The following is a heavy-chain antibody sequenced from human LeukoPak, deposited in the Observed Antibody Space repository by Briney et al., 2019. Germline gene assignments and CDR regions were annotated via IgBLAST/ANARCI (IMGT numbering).Heavy chain of an antibody. Sequence: GGSLRLSCAASGFTFTSYSMNWVRQAPGQGLEWVASIKEDGSEKHYVDSVKGRFTISRDNGKNSLYLQMNSLRAEDTAVYYCARDSGWWRFDFWGQGTLVTVSS. CDR1: GFTFTSYS. D-gene: IGHD6-13*01. CDR2: IKEDGSEK. J-gene: IGHJ4*02. V-gene: IGHV3-7*03. CDR3: ARDSGWWRFDF.